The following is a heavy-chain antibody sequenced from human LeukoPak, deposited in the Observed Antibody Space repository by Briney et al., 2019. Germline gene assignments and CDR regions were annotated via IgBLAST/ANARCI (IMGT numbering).Heavy chain of an antibody. J-gene: IGHJ4*02. Sequence: SQTLSLTCAISGDSVSSNSVAWNWIRQSPSRGLEWLGRTYYRSKWNNEYAESVRSRITINPDTSKNQFSLQLDSVTPEDTAVYYCARERYYFDYWGQGTPVTVSS. CDR3: ARERYYFDY. V-gene: IGHV6-1*01. CDR2: TYYRSKWNN. CDR1: GDSVSSNSVA.